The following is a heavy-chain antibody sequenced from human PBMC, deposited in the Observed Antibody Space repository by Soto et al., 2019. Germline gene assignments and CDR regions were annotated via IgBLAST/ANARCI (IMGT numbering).Heavy chain of an antibody. V-gene: IGHV1-3*01. CDR1: GYTFTSYA. CDR3: ASTDCSSTSCYNYYYYGMDV. D-gene: IGHD2-2*01. Sequence: ASVKVSCKASGYTFTSYAMHWVRQAPGQRLEWMGWINAGNGNTKYSQKFQGRVTITRDTSASTVYMELSSLRSEDTAVYYCASTDCSSTSCYNYYYYGMDVWGQGTTVTVSS. J-gene: IGHJ6*02. CDR2: INAGNGNT.